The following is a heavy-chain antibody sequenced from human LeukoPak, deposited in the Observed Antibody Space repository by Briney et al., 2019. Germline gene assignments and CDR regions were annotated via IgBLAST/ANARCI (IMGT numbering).Heavy chain of an antibody. CDR3: TRVSSWYGTYYFDY. CDR2: IYYSGST. D-gene: IGHD6-13*01. J-gene: IGHJ4*02. V-gene: IGHV4-39*01. CDR1: GGSISSSSYF. Sequence: SETLSLTCTVSGGSISSSSYFWGWIRQPPGKGLEWIGSIYYSGSTYYNPSLKSRVTISVDTSKNQFSLKLSSVTAADTAVYYCTRVSSWYGTYYFDYWGQGTLVTVSS.